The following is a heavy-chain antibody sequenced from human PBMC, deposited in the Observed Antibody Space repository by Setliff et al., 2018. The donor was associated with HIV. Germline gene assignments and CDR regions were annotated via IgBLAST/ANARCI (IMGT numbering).Heavy chain of an antibody. CDR1: GYSISSGDHY. CDR3: AGGLAYCGGVCGY. CDR2: ISSSGSTI. V-gene: IGHV3-11*04. J-gene: IGHJ4*02. D-gene: IGHD2-21*02. Sequence: LSLTCTVSGYSISSGDHYWSWIRQAPGKGLEWVSYISSSGSTIYYADSVKGRFTIPRGNAKNALYLQMNSLRVEDTAVYYCAGGLAYCGGVCGYWGQGTLVTVSS.